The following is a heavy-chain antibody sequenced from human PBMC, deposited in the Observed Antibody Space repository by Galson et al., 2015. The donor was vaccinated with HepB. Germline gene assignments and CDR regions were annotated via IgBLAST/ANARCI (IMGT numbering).Heavy chain of an antibody. D-gene: IGHD3-3*01. CDR3: ARGRHDFWSHWDGWFDP. CDR1: GGSFSGYY. Sequence: ETLSLTCAVYGGSFSGYYWSWIRQPPGKGLEWIGEINHSGSTNYNPSLKSRVTISVDTSKNQFSLKLSSVTAADTAVYYCARGRHDFWSHWDGWFDPWGQGTLVTVSS. CDR2: INHSGST. J-gene: IGHJ5*02. V-gene: IGHV4-34*01.